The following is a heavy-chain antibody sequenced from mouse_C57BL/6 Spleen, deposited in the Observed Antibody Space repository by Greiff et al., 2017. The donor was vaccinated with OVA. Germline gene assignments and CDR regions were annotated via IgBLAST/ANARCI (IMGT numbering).Heavy chain of an antibody. D-gene: IGHD1-1*01. J-gene: IGHJ3*01. CDR1: GYTFTSYW. CDR3: TSSGVSTTVPFAY. Sequence: VQLQQPGAELVKPGASVKLSCKASGYTFTSYWMHWVKQRPGRGLEWIGKIDPNSGGTKYNEKFKSKATLTVEKPSSTAYMQLRSLASEDSAVYYCTSSGVSTTVPFAYWGQGTLVTVSA. V-gene: IGHV1-72*01. CDR2: IDPNSGGT.